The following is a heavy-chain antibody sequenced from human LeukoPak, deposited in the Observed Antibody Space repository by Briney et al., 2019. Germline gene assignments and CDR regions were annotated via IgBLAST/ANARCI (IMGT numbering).Heavy chain of an antibody. J-gene: IGHJ6*04. CDR3: ARDGRKAAAGTIRGASDV. CDR2: IYHSGST. Sequence: RPSETLSLTCTVSGYFISSGYYWGWIRQPPGKGLEWIGSIYHSGSTYYNPSLKSRVTISVDTSKNQFSLKLSSVTAADTAVYYCARDGRKAAAGTIRGASDVWGKGTTVTVSS. CDR1: GYFISSGYY. D-gene: IGHD6-13*01. V-gene: IGHV4-38-2*02.